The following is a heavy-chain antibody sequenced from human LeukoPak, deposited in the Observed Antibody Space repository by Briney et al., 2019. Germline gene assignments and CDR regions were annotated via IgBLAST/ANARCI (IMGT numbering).Heavy chain of an antibody. V-gene: IGHV3-21*01. J-gene: IGHJ6*04. D-gene: IGHD2-15*01. CDR2: ISSSSSCI. Sequence: LGGSLRLSCAASGFTFSSYSMNWVRQAPGKGLEWVSSISSSSSCIYYADSVKGRFTISRDNAKNSLYLQMNSLRAEDTAVYYCARDREMVAATSYYYYYYGMDVWGKGTTVTVSS. CDR3: ARDREMVAATSYYYYYYGMDV. CDR1: GFTFSSYS.